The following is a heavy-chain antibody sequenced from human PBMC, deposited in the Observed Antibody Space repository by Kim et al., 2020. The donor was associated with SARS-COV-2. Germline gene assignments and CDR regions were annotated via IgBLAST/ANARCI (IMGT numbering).Heavy chain of an antibody. J-gene: IGHJ4*02. CDR2: FYRGGTT. CDR1: GFTVNSNY. D-gene: IGHD3-22*01. CDR3: ARAPGDSFVY. Sequence: GGSLRLSCAAPGFTVNSNYMTWVRQAPGKGLEWVSVFYRGGTTYYADSVKGRFTISRDNSKNTLYLQMNSLRAEDTAMYYCARAPGDSFVYWGQGTLVTVSS. V-gene: IGHV3-53*01.